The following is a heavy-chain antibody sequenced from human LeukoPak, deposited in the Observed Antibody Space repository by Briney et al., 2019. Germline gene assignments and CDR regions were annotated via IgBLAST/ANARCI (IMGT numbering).Heavy chain of an antibody. CDR3: ASWPSGTQGDYYYHYMDV. CDR2: ISWNSGSI. J-gene: IGHJ6*03. CDR1: GFTFDDYA. V-gene: IGHV3-9*01. Sequence: GGSLRLSCAASGFTFDDYAMHWVRQAPGKGLEWVSGISWNSGSIGYADSVKGRFTISRDNAKNSLYLQMNSLRAEDTAVYYCASWPSGTQGDYYYHYMDVWGKGTTVTVSS. D-gene: IGHD1-26*01.